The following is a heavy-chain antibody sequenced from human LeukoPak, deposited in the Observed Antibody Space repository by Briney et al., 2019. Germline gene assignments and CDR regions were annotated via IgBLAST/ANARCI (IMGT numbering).Heavy chain of an antibody. CDR1: GFTFSSHA. J-gene: IGHJ4*02. CDR3: AKDRIDSGSYDYIDV. V-gene: IGHV3-23*01. Sequence: GGSLRLSCAASGFTFSSHAMNWVRQAPGKGLEWVSGMSGSGIYTYYADSVKGRFIISRDNSKNTLYLQMNSLRAEDTAKYYGAKDRIDSGSYDYIDVWGQGTLVTVSS. CDR2: MSGSGIYT. D-gene: IGHD3-10*01.